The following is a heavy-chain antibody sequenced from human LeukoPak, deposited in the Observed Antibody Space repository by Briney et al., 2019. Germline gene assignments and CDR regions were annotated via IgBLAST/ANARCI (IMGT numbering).Heavy chain of an antibody. Sequence: GGSLRLSCAASGFTFSSYWMSWVRQAPGKGLEWVSAISGSGGSTYYADSVKGRFTISRDNSKNTLYLQMNSLRAEDTAVYYCAKVLQQDYDILTGYLYYFDYWGQGTLVTVSS. J-gene: IGHJ4*02. D-gene: IGHD3-9*01. CDR1: GFTFSSYW. V-gene: IGHV3-23*01. CDR2: ISGSGGST. CDR3: AKVLQQDYDILTGYLYYFDY.